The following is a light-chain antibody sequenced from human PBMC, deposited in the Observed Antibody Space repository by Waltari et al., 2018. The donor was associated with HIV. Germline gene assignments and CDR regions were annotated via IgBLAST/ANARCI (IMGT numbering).Light chain of an antibody. CDR1: SRDLVYYDS. Sequence: QSGLTQPASVSGSPGPSITIPCPGSSRDLVYYDSLSWYQHHPGKAPKVIIFEVSNRPSGIPNRFSGSKSGSTASLTISGLQAEDEAYYFCTSYISSATPVFGGGTKVTVL. CDR2: EVS. V-gene: IGLV2-14*01. J-gene: IGLJ3*02. CDR3: TSYISSATPV.